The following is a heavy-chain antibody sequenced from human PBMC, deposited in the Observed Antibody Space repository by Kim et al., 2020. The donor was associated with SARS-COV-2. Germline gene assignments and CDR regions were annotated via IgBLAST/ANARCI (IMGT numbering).Heavy chain of an antibody. J-gene: IGHJ3*02. Sequence: GGSLRLSCAASGFTFSIYAMHWVRQAPGKGLEWVAVISYNGYNEFYADSVKGRFTISRDNSNHTLYLQMNSLRTEDTAVYYCARDSRTMYTTTWSAFDIWGRGTMVTVSS. V-gene: IGHV3-30*04. CDR1: GFTFSIYA. CDR2: ISYNGYNE. CDR3: ARDSRTMYTTTWSAFDI. D-gene: IGHD2-2*01.